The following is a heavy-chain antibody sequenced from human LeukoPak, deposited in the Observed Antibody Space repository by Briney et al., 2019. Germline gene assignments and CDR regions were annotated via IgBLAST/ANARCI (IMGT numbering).Heavy chain of an antibody. V-gene: IGHV1-24*01. D-gene: IGHD2-2*01. J-gene: IGHJ5*02. CDR1: GYTLTELS. CDR3: ATDVRGCSSTSCYREGRLEWFDP. Sequence: GASVKVSCKVSGYTLTELSMHWVPHAPGKGLELMGGFDPEDGETIYAQKFQGRVTMTEDTSTDTAYMELSSLRSEDTAVYYCATDVRGCSSTSCYREGRLEWFDPWGQGTLVTVSS. CDR2: FDPEDGET.